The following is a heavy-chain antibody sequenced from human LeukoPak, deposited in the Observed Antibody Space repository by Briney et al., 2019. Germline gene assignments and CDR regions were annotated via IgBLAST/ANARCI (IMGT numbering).Heavy chain of an antibody. CDR3: AKARGSGSFLYFDY. Sequence: GGCLRPSCAAAGFTFSSYAMSWVRQAPGKGLEWVSAISGSGGSTYYADSVKGRFTISRDNSKNTLYLQMNSLRAEDTAVYYCAKARGSGSFLYFDYWGQGTLVTVSS. J-gene: IGHJ4*02. CDR1: GFTFSSYA. V-gene: IGHV3-23*01. CDR2: ISGSGGST. D-gene: IGHD3-10*01.